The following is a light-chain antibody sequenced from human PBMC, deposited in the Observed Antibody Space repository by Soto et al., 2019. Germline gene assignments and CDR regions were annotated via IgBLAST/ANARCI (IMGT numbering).Light chain of an antibody. CDR1: QNILSN. CDR2: GAS. Sequence: EIVMTQSPATLSVSPGERATLSCRASQNILSNLAWYQQKPGQAPRLLIYGASTRATGIPARFSGSGSGTDFTLTIDNLEPEDFAVYYCQQRSNWPPITFGQGTRLEIK. V-gene: IGKV3-11*01. CDR3: QQRSNWPPIT. J-gene: IGKJ5*01.